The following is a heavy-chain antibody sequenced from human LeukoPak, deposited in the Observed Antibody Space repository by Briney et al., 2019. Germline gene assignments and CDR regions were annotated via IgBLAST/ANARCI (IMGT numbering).Heavy chain of an antibody. CDR1: GYTFTSYY. J-gene: IGHJ4*02. Sequence: ASVKVSCKASGYTFTSYYMHWVRQAPGQGLEWMGWMNPNSGNTGYAQKFQGRVTMTRNTSISTAYMELSSLRSEDTAVYYCARGPMVRGVIGVDYWGQGTLVTVSS. V-gene: IGHV1-8*02. CDR3: ARGPMVRGVIGVDY. CDR2: MNPNSGNT. D-gene: IGHD3-10*01.